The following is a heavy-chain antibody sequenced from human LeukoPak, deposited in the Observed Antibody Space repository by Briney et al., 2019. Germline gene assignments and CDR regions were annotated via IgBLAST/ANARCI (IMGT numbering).Heavy chain of an antibody. V-gene: IGHV3-21*01. CDR2: ISGSGSDI. CDR1: GFTFMNYV. CDR3: SCGDLGLLDY. J-gene: IGHJ4*02. D-gene: IGHD7-27*01. Sequence: PGGSLRLSCAAAGFTFMNYVMNWVRQAPGKGLEWVASISGSGSDIDYADSVKGRFTISRDNAKNSLFLQMNNLRAEDTAVYYCSCGDLGLLDYWGQGTLVTVS.